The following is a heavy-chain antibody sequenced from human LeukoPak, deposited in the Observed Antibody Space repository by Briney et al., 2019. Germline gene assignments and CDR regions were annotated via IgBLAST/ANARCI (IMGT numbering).Heavy chain of an antibody. CDR3: ASGRQLGY. V-gene: IGHV3-7*01. Sequence: GSLRLSCAASGCTFSSYWMSWVRQAPGKGLEWVANIKQDGSEKYYVDSVKGRFTISRDNAKNSLYLQMNSLRAEDTALYYCASGRQLGYWGQGTLVTVSS. CDR2: IKQDGSEK. CDR1: GCTFSSYW. D-gene: IGHD3-16*01. J-gene: IGHJ4*02.